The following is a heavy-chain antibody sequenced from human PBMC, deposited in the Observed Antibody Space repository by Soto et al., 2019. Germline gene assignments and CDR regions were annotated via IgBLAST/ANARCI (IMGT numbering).Heavy chain of an antibody. J-gene: IGHJ4*02. V-gene: IGHV3-23*01. CDR3: PKERSSGWSLDY. CDR1: GFTFSTYA. CDR2: ISGSGDST. D-gene: IGHD6-19*01. Sequence: EVQLLESGGGLVQPGGSLRLSCAASGFTFSTYAMNWVRQAPGKGLEWVSGISGSGDSTYYADSVKGRFTVSRDNSKNTLYLQMNSLRAEDPAVFSCPKERSSGWSLDYWGQGTLVTVSS.